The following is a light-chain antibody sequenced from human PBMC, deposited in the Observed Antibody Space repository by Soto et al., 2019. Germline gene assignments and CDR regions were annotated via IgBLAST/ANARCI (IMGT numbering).Light chain of an antibody. V-gene: IGKV1-39*01. J-gene: IGKJ2*01. CDR2: AAS. CDR3: QQSYSTPPYT. Sequence: EIQMTQSPSSLSASVGDRVTITCRASQSISRFLNWFQQKPGKAPKLLIYAASSLQSGVPSRFSGSGSGTDFTLTISSLQPEDFATYYCQQSYSTPPYTFGQGTKPDIK. CDR1: QSISRF.